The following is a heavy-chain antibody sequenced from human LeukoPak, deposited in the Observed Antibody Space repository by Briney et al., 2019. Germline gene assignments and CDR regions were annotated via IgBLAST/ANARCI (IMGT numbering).Heavy chain of an antibody. CDR2: TYYRSKWYN. CDR3: ARDRARPGGQWLVPAAFDY. D-gene: IGHD6-19*01. V-gene: IGHV6-1*01. CDR1: GDSVSSNSAA. Sequence: SQTLSLTCAISGDSVSSNSAAWNWIRQSPSRGLEWLGRTYYRSKWYNDYAVSVKSRITINPDTSKNQFSLQLNSVTPEDTAVYHCARDRARPGGQWLVPAAFDYWGQGTLVTVSS. J-gene: IGHJ4*02.